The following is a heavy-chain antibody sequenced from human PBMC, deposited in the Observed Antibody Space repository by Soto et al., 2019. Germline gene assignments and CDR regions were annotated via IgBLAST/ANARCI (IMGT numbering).Heavy chain of an antibody. D-gene: IGHD3-22*01. Sequence: QVHLVQSGAEVKKPGASVKVSCKASGYTFTGYYIHWVRQAPGQGLEWMGWINPKSGGANIAQKFQGWVTXXXXXXXXXXXXXXXXXXXXXTAVYYCARDYYDGSASYGIEFWGQGTMVTVAS. CDR3: ARDYYDGSASYGIEF. V-gene: IGHV1-2*04. CDR2: INPKSGGA. CDR1: GYTFTGYY. J-gene: IGHJ3*01.